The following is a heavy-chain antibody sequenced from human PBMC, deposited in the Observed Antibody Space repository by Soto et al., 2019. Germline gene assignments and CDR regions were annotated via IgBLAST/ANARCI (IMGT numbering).Heavy chain of an antibody. CDR1: GFTFSTYS. J-gene: IGHJ4*02. V-gene: IGHV3-48*01. Sequence: GGSLRLSCAASGFTFSTYSMNWVRQPPGKGLEWISYISGSSATRYYADSVKGRFTISRDNAKNSLYLQMNSLRGEDTAVYYCARALSPYYFDYWGQGTLVTV. CDR2: ISGSSATR. CDR3: ARALSPYYFDY.